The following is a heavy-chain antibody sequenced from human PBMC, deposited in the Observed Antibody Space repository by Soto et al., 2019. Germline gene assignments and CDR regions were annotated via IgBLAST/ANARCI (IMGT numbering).Heavy chain of an antibody. CDR2: MSYDGSNE. V-gene: IGHV3-30-3*01. D-gene: IGHD4-17*01. CDR1: GFTFSSNA. CDR3: ARYSILSGTTRPPPLDY. Sequence: QVQLVESGGGVVQPGRSLRLSCAASGFTFSSNAMHWVRQAPGKGLEWVAVMSYDGSNEYYADSVKGRFTISRDNSKNTLYLQTNSLRAEDTAVYYCARYSILSGTTRPPPLDYWGQGTLVTVSS. J-gene: IGHJ4*02.